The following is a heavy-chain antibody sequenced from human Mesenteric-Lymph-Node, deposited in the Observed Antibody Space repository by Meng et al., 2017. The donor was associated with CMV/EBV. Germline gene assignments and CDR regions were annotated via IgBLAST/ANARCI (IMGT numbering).Heavy chain of an antibody. D-gene: IGHD6-25*01. Sequence: SETLSLTCSVSGDSVNSVGYYWNWVRQPPGKGLEWIGYINYNGPSTYNPSLKSRVTISADTTKNEFSLRLSSVTATDTAIYYCVRGGAASTIVFDSWGQGTLVTVSS. CDR3: VRGGAASTIVFDS. J-gene: IGHJ4*02. CDR2: INYNGPS. V-gene: IGHV4-61*08. CDR1: GDSVNSVGYY.